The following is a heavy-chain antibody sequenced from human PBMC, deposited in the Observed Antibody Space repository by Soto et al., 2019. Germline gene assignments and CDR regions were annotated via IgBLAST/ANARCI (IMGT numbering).Heavy chain of an antibody. V-gene: IGHV4-39*01. Sequence: QLQLQESGPGLVKPSETLSLTCTVSGGSISSSSYYWGWIRQPPGKGLEWIGSIDYSGSTYYNPSLKSRVTISVDTSKNQFSLKLSSVTAADTAVYYCARQDFWSGYPLDDWGQGTLVTVSS. CDR3: ARQDFWSGYPLDD. CDR2: IDYSGST. CDR1: GGSISSSSYY. J-gene: IGHJ4*02. D-gene: IGHD3-3*01.